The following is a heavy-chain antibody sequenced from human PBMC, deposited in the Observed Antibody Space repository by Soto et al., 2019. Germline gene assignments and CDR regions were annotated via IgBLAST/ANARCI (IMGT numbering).Heavy chain of an antibody. Sequence: QVQLVQSGGEVKKPGASVKVSCKASSYTFTSYGISWVRQAPGQGLEWMGWISAYNGNTNYAQRLQGRVTMTTDTSTSTDYMELRGLRSDDTAVYYCARPVTIFGVVAGRYFDLWGRGTLVTVSS. D-gene: IGHD3-3*01. CDR3: ARPVTIFGVVAGRYFDL. CDR2: ISAYNGNT. CDR1: SYTFTSYG. J-gene: IGHJ2*01. V-gene: IGHV1-18*01.